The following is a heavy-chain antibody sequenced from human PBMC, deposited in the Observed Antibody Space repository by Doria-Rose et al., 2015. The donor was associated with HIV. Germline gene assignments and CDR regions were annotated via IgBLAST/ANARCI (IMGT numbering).Heavy chain of an antibody. CDR2: IFSDDER. V-gene: IGHV2-26*01. CDR3: ARIKSSRWYHKYYFDF. CDR1: GVSLSSPGMG. Sequence: QITLKESSPVLVKPTETLTLTCTVSGVSLSSPGMGVSWIRQPPGKALEWLANIFSDDERSYKTSLKSRLIIPRGTSKSQVVLTITDMDPVDTATYYCARIKSSRWYHKYYFDFWGQGTLVIVSA. D-gene: IGHD6-13*01. J-gene: IGHJ4*02.